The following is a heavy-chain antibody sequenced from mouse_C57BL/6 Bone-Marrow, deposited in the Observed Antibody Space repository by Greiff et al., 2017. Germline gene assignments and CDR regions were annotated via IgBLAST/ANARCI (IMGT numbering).Heavy chain of an antibody. CDR1: GYTFTDYE. V-gene: IGHV1-15*01. Sequence: QVQLQQSGAELVRPGASVTLSCKASGYTFTDYEMHWVKQTPVHGLEWIGAIDPETGGTAYNQKFKGKALLTADKSSSTAYMELRSLTSEDSAVYYCTRPYYDYDRGYYAMDYWGQGTSVTVSS. CDR3: TRPYYDYDRGYYAMDY. D-gene: IGHD2-4*01. J-gene: IGHJ4*01. CDR2: IDPETGGT.